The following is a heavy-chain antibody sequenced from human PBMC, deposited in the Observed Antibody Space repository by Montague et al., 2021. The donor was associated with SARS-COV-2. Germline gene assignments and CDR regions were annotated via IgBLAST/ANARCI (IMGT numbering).Heavy chain of an antibody. CDR2: IYSNGDK. J-gene: IGHJ4*02. CDR3: AHLIRYYDIFTGIPFDD. CDR1: GFSLSTPNVG. V-gene: IGHV2-5*01. Sequence: PALVKPTQTLTLTCTFSGFSLSTPNVGVAWIRQPPGKVLEWLAVIYSNGDKRYSPSLQRRLTITKDTSRNQVVVSLTNVDPLDTATYYCAHLIRYYDIFTGIPFDDWGQGTLVTVSS. D-gene: IGHD3-9*01.